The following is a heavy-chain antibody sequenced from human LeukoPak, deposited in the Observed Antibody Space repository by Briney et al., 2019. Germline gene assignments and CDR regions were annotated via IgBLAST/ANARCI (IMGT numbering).Heavy chain of an antibody. CDR2: IKQDGSEK. V-gene: IGHV3-7*01. J-gene: IGHJ3*02. Sequence: PGGSLRLSCAASGFTFSSYWMSWVRQAPGKGLEWVANIKQDGSEKYYVDSVKGRFTISRDNAKNSLYLQINSLRAEDTAVYYCARTYLDDAFDIGGQGTMVTVSS. D-gene: IGHD2-21*01. CDR3: ARTYLDDAFDI. CDR1: GFTFSSYW.